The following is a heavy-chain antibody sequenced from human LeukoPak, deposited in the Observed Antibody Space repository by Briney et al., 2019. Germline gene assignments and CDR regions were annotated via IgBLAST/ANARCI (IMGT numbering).Heavy chain of an antibody. CDR3: SRESGPFSPFGF. Sequence: SETLSLTCTVSGGSISSYYWSWIRQPPGKGLEWIGDIYYSGSTNYNPSLKSRVTISVDTSKNQFSLRLSSVTAADTAVYYCSRESGPFSPFGFWGQGTLVSVHS. V-gene: IGHV4-59*12. J-gene: IGHJ4*02. D-gene: IGHD1-26*01. CDR2: IYYSGST. CDR1: GGSISSYY.